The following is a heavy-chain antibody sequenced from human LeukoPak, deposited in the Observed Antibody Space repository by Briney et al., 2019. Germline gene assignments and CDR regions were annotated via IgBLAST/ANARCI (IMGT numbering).Heavy chain of an antibody. CDR1: GFPFDDKA. V-gene: IGHV3-9*03. Sequence: GRSLRLSCAASGFPFDDKAMHWVRQAPGKGLEWVAGISRNSDSTGYADSVKGRFTISRDNAKNSLYLQMNSLRAEDMALYYCVKDIGSGSYRYGGYFDYWGQGTLVAVSS. CDR3: VKDIGSGSYRYGGYFDY. CDR2: ISRNSDST. D-gene: IGHD1-26*01. J-gene: IGHJ4*02.